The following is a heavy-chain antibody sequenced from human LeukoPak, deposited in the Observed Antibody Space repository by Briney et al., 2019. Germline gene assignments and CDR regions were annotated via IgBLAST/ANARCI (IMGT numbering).Heavy chain of an antibody. D-gene: IGHD6-13*01. CDR2: ISGSGGST. J-gene: IGHJ5*02. V-gene: IGHV3-23*01. CDR1: GFTFSSYA. CDR3: AKGGGSSWLPSNWFDP. Sequence: GGSLRLSCAASGFTFSSYAMSWVRQAPGKGLEWASAISGSGGSTYYADSVKGRFTISRDNSKNTLYLQMNSLRAEDTAVYYCAKGGGSSWLPSNWFDPWGQGTLVTVSS.